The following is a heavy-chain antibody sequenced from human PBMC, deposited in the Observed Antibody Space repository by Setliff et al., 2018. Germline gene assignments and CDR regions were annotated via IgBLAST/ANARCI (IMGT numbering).Heavy chain of an antibody. Sequence: PSETLSLTCTVSGGSISSGGYYWSWIRQHPGKGLEWIGYIYYSGSTYYNPSLKSRVTISVDPSKNQFSLKLSSVTAADTAVYYCARDPLTTNRRRAFDIWGQGTMVTVSS. CDR2: IYYSGST. V-gene: IGHV4-31*03. J-gene: IGHJ3*02. CDR1: GGSISSGGYY. CDR3: ARDPLTTNRRRAFDI. D-gene: IGHD4-17*01.